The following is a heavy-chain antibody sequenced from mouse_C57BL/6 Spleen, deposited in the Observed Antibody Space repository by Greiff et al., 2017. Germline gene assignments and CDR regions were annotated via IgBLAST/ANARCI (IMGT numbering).Heavy chain of an antibody. J-gene: IGHJ4*01. V-gene: IGHV1-55*01. CDR2: IYPGSGST. CDR3: AREDSSGYVGYSMDY. CDR1: GYTFTSYW. D-gene: IGHD3-2*02. Sequence: QVQLQQPGAELVKPGASVKMSCKASGYTFTSYWISWVKQRPGQGLEWIGDIYPGSGSTNYNEKFKSKATLTVDTSSSTAYMQLSSLTSEDSAVYYCAREDSSGYVGYSMDYWGQGTSVTVSS.